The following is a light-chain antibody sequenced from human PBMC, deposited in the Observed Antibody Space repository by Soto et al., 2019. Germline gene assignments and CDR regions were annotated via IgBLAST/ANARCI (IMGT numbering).Light chain of an antibody. CDR3: QQYNNYATWT. CDR2: DAS. CDR1: QSISSW. Sequence: IQMSQSPSSLSASVGDRVTMSCRGSQSISSWLAWYQQKPGKAPKLLIYDASSLESGVPSRFSGSGSGTEFTLTISSLQPDDFATYYCQQYNNYATWTFGQGTRLEI. J-gene: IGKJ5*01. V-gene: IGKV1-5*01.